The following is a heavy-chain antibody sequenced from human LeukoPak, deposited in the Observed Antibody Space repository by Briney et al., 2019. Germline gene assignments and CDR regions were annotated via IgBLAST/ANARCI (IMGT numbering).Heavy chain of an antibody. D-gene: IGHD2-2*01. J-gene: IGHJ4*02. CDR2: IKQDGSEK. CDR3: ASGGGLYCSSTSCYVFDY. CDR1: GFTFSSYW. V-gene: IGHV3-7*01. Sequence: GGSLRLSCEASGFTFSSYWMSWVRQAPGKGLEWVANIKQDGSEKYYVDSVKGRFTISRDSAKNSLYLQMNSLRAEDTAVYYCASGGGLYCSSTSCYVFDYWGQGALVTVSS.